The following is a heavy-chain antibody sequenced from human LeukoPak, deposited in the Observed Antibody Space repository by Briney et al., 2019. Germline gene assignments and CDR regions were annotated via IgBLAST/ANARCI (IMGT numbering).Heavy chain of an antibody. V-gene: IGHV3-7*03. CDR3: AIWRAYYYDSSGYYYVAEYFQH. J-gene: IGHJ1*01. CDR1: GFTFSSYW. Sequence: GGSLRLSCAASGFTFSSYWMSWVRQAPGKGLEWVANIKQDGSEKYYVDSVKGRFTISRDNSKNTLYLQMNSLRAEDTAVYYCAIWRAYYYDSSGYYYVAEYFQHWGQGTLVTVSS. CDR2: IKQDGSEK. D-gene: IGHD3-22*01.